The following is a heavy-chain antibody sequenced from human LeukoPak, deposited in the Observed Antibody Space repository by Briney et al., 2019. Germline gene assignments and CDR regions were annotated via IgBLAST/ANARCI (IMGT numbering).Heavy chain of an antibody. V-gene: IGHV3-30*03. CDR3: ARPTVTKYYYYMDV. J-gene: IGHJ6*03. CDR2: ISYDGSNK. D-gene: IGHD4-17*01. CDR1: GFTFSRYG. Sequence: GGSLRLSCAASGFTFSRYGMHWVRQAPAKGLEGVAVISYDGSNKYYADSVKGRFTISRDNSKNTLYLQMNSLRAEDTAVYYCARPTVTKYYYYMDVWGKGTTVTVSS.